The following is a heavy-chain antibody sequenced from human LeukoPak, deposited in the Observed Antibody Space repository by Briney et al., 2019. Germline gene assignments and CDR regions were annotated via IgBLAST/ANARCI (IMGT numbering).Heavy chain of an antibody. V-gene: IGHV3-72*01. CDR3: ARVGGRLYYDILTGYSLNDYYGMDV. CDR1: GFTFSDHY. Sequence: GGSLRLSCAASGFTFSDHYMDWVRQAPGKGLEWVGRTRNKAKSYTTEYAASVKGRFTISRDDSKNSLYLQMNSLKTEDTAVYYCARVGGRLYYDILTGYSLNDYYGMDVWGQGTTVTVSS. J-gene: IGHJ6*02. CDR2: TRNKAKSYTT. D-gene: IGHD3-9*01.